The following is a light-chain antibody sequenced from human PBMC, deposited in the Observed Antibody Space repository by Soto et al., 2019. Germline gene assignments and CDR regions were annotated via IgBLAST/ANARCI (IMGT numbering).Light chain of an antibody. V-gene: IGKV3-20*01. J-gene: IGKJ1*01. CDR1: QSVSNNY. CDR2: GAS. CDR3: QQYISSPLT. Sequence: VVLTQSPGTLSLNPGERATLSCRASQSVSNNYLAWYQQKPGQAPRLVIYGASSRGTGIPDRFSASGSGTDFTLTISRLEPEDFAVYYCQQYISSPLTFAQPTKVDI.